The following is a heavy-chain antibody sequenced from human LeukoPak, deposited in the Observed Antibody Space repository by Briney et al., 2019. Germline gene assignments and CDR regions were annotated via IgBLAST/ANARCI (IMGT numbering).Heavy chain of an antibody. V-gene: IGHV1-2*02. CDR2: INPNSGGT. CDR1: GYTFTGYY. D-gene: IGHD6-6*01. J-gene: IGHJ6*02. Sequence: VSCKASGYTFTGYYMHWVRQAPGQGLEWMGWINPNSGGTNYAQKLQGRVTMTRDTSISTAYMELSRLRSDDTAVYYCAIFPPDSRLDVWGQGTTVTVSS. CDR3: AIFPPDSRLDV.